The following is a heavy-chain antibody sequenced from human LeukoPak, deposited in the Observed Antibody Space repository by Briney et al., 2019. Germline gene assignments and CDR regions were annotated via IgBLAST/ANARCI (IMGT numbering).Heavy chain of an antibody. CDR3: ARRVEAYGFDY. D-gene: IGHD3-10*01. V-gene: IGHV1-2*06. Sequence: GASVKVSCKASGYTFTGYYMHWVRQAPGQGLEWMGRINPNSGGTNYAQKFQGRVTMTRDMSISTAYMELSRLRSDDTAVYYCARRVEAYGFDYWGQGTLVTVSS. CDR1: GYTFTGYY. J-gene: IGHJ4*02. CDR2: INPNSGGT.